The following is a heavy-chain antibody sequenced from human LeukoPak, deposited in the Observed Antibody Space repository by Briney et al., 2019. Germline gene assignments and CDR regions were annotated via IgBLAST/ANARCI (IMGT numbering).Heavy chain of an antibody. V-gene: IGHV4-39*07. J-gene: IGHJ5*02. D-gene: IGHD1-26*01. Sequence: SETLSLTCTVSGDSISTSSYYWGWIRQPPGKGLEWIGSIYSTGTTYYNPSLNSRVTISVDTSKNQFSLKLSSVTAADTAVYYCARDGSGSYYPAWFDPWGQGTLVTVSS. CDR3: ARDGSGSYYPAWFDP. CDR2: IYSTGTT. CDR1: GDSISTSSYY.